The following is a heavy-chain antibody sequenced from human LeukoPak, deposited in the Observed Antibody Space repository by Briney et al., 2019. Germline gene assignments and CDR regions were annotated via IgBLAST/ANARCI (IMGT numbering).Heavy chain of an antibody. Sequence: GESLKISCKGSGYRFTSYWIGWVRQMPGKGLEWMGIIYPGDSDTRYSPSFQGQVTISADKSISTAYLQWSGLKASDTAMYYRALNGYCSGGSCYGLDYWGQGTLVTVSS. CDR3: ALNGYCSGGSCYGLDY. CDR2: IYPGDSDT. V-gene: IGHV5-51*01. J-gene: IGHJ4*02. CDR1: GYRFTSYW. D-gene: IGHD2-15*01.